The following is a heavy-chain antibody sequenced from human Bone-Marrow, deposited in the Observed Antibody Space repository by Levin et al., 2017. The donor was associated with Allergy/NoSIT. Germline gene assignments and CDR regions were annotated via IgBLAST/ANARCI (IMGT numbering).Heavy chain of an antibody. D-gene: IGHD1-26*01. CDR3: VRGQFSGFDI. V-gene: IGHV6-1*01. CDR1: GDSFTTNNVA. CDR2: TYYRSRWYN. Sequence: SQTLSLTCAISGDSFTTNNVAWNWIRQSPSRGLEWLGRTYYRSRWYNDYAVSVKSRITVNADTSKNQFSLQMMSVSPEDTAVYYCVRGQFSGFDIWGQGTMVTVSS. J-gene: IGHJ3*02.